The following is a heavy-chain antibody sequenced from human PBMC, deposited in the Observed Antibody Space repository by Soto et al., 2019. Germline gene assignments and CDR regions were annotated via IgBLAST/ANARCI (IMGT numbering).Heavy chain of an antibody. Sequence: EGQLLQSGGGLVQPGESLRLSCAASGFTFSSSGMSWVRQAPGKGLEWVSSISIRGDYRYYADSVKGRFTISRDNSKNTLSLQMSRLTADDTALYYGAKHGGFDLWGQGTMVAVSS. J-gene: IGHJ3*01. CDR1: GFTFSSSG. V-gene: IGHV3-23*01. D-gene: IGHD4-17*01. CDR2: ISIRGDYR. CDR3: AKHGGFDL.